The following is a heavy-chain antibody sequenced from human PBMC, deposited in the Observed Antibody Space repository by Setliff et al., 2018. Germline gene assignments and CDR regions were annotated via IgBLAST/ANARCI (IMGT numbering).Heavy chain of an antibody. D-gene: IGHD3-10*01. CDR2: IYTSGST. CDR1: GGSISSGSYY. J-gene: IGHJ4*02. V-gene: IGHV4-61*09. Sequence: PSETLSLTCTVSGGSISSGSYYWSWIRQPAGKGLEWIGHIYTSGSTNYNPSLKSRVTISVDTSKNQFSLKLSSVTAADTAVYYCARGGGYGSGGSFHNAPFDYWGQGMLVT. CDR3: ARGGGYGSGGSFHNAPFDY.